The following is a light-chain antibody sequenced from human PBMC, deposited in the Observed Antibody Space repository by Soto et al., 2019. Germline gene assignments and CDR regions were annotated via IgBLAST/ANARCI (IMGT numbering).Light chain of an antibody. CDR2: WAS. V-gene: IGKV4-1*01. J-gene: IGKJ4*01. CDR3: QQYYSNPELT. Sequence: IVMTQSPDSLAVSLGERATINCKSSQSLLYTSNNKNYLAWFQQKPGQPPRLLIYWASTRESGVPDRFSGSGFGTDFTLPISSLQSEDVAVYYCQQYYSNPELTFGGGTKVEIK. CDR1: QSLLYTSNNKNY.